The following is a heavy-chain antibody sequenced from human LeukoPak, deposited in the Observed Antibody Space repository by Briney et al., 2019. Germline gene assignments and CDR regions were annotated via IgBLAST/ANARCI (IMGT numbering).Heavy chain of an antibody. CDR2: IYHTGST. CDR1: GFTFSTYA. Sequence: SCAASGFTFSTYAMSWVRQAPGKGLEWIGSIYHTGSTYYNPSLKSRVRISVDTSKKTFSVTLKSVTAADTAIYYCARGRGNCLGSTDCYGVDFQHWGQGTLVTVSS. D-gene: IGHD2-2*01. J-gene: IGHJ1*01. CDR3: ARGRGNCLGSTDCYGVDFQH. V-gene: IGHV4-38-2*01.